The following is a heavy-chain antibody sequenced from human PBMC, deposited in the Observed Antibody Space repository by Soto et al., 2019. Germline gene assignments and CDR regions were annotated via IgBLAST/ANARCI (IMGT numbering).Heavy chain of an antibody. V-gene: IGHV1-69*06. CDR2: IIPIFGTA. CDR3: ARVEGGYEEFNYYYYGMDV. Sequence: GASEKVSCKASGGTFSSYAISWVRQAPGQGLEWMGGIIPIFGTANYAQKFQGRVTITADKSTSTAYMELSSLRSEDTAVYYCARVEGGYEEFNYYYYGMDVWGQGTTVTVSS. J-gene: IGHJ6*02. D-gene: IGHD5-12*01. CDR1: GGTFSSYA.